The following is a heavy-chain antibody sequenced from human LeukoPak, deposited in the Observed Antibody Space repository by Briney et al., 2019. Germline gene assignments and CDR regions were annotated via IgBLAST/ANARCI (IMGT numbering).Heavy chain of an antibody. D-gene: IGHD6-6*01. Sequence: AGGSLRLSCTASGFTFGDYAMSWFRQAPGKGLEWIGEINHSGSTNYNPSLKSRVTISVDTSKNQFSLKLSSVTAADTAVYYCARRYSSSSLWAYWGQGTLVTVSS. CDR3: ARRYSSSSLWAY. CDR1: GFTFGDYA. V-gene: IGHV4-34*01. J-gene: IGHJ4*02. CDR2: INHSGST.